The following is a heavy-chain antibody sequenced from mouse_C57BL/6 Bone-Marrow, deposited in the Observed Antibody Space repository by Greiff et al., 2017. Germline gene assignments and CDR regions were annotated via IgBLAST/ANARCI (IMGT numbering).Heavy chain of an antibody. CDR3: ARPIYYYGSSWDY. CDR2: IHPNSGST. V-gene: IGHV1-64*01. J-gene: IGHJ2*01. D-gene: IGHD1-1*01. Sequence: QVQLKQPGAELVKPGASVKLSCKASGYTFTSYWMHWVKQRPGPGLEWIGMIHPNSGSTNYNEKFKSKATLTVDKSSSTAYMQLSSLTSEDSAVYYCARPIYYYGSSWDYWGQGTTLTVSS. CDR1: GYTFTSYW.